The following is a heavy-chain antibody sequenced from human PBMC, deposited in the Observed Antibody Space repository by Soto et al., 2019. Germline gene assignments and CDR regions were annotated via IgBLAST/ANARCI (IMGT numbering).Heavy chain of an antibody. D-gene: IGHD2-15*01. CDR1: GGTFSSYT. CDR3: AREVVVAADDLYFDY. V-gene: IGHV1-69*04. CDR2: IIPILGIA. J-gene: IGHJ4*02. Sequence: ASVKVSCKASGGTFSSYTISWVRQAPGQGLEWMGRIIPILGIANYAQKFQGRVTITADKSTSTAYMELSSLRSEDTAVYYCAREVVVAADDLYFDYWGQGTLVTVSS.